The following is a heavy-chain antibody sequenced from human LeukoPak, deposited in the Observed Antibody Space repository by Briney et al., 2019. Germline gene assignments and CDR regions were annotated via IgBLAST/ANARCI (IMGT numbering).Heavy chain of an antibody. CDR1: GVTISSSSYY. CDR2: IYYSGST. Sequence: KPAETLSLTCTVSGVTISSSSYYWGRLGPAPGKGLDWIGSIYYSGSTYYNSSLKRRATISVGTSKNQFSLKLSSVTAADTAVYYCAIFSRITIFGVVTPDNDYWGQGTLVTVSS. D-gene: IGHD3-3*01. V-gene: IGHV4-39*01. CDR3: AIFSRITIFGVVTPDNDY. J-gene: IGHJ4*02.